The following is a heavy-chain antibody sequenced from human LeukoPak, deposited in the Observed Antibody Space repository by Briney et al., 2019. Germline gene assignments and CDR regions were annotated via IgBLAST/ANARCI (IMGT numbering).Heavy chain of an antibody. V-gene: IGHV4-34*01. Sequence: PSETLSLTRAVYGGSFSGYYWSWIRQPPGKGLEWIGEINHSGSTNYNPSLKSRVTISVDTSKNQFSLKLSSVTAADTAVYYCARDRSWYSSSLNRYYYGMDVWGQGTTVTVSS. D-gene: IGHD6-13*01. CDR1: GGSFSGYY. CDR2: INHSGST. J-gene: IGHJ6*02. CDR3: ARDRSWYSSSLNRYYYGMDV.